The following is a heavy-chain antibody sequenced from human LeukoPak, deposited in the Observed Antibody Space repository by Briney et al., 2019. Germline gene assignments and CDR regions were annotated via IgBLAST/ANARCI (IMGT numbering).Heavy chain of an antibody. D-gene: IGHD2-21*01. J-gene: IGHJ4*02. CDR1: GASISSYF. CDR2: IYTSGSS. CDR3: ARATQSIGHFDY. V-gene: IGHV4-4*07. Sequence: PSETLSLTCTVSGASISSYFWTWIRQPAGKGLEWIGRIYTSGSSDYNPSLKSRVTISVDTSKNQFSLKLSSVTAADTAVYYCARATQSIGHFDYWGQGTLVTVSS.